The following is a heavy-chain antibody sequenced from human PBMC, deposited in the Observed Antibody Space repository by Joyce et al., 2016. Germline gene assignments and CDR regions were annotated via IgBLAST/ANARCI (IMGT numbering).Heavy chain of an antibody. J-gene: IGHJ4*02. Sequence: QVQLLESGGGVVQPGRSLRLPCAGSGFTFSIYPMHWVRQSPGKGLEGVAIISYDGSNKYYADSVKGRFTISRDNSKNTLYLQVNSLRAEDTAVYYCARDPGSGDDYVFDYWGQGTLVTVS. CDR1: GFTFSIYP. CDR3: ARDPGSGDDYVFDY. CDR2: ISYDGSNK. D-gene: IGHD5-12*01. V-gene: IGHV3-30-3*01.